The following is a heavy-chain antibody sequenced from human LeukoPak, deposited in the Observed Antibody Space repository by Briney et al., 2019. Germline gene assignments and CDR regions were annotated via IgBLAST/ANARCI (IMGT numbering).Heavy chain of an antibody. CDR2: IYYSGST. Sequence: PSETLSLTCTVSGGSISSYYWSWIRQPPGKGLEWIGYIYYSGSTNYNPPLKSRVTISVDTSKNQFSLKLSSVTAADTAVYYCARDVTGAFDIWGQGTMVTVS. D-gene: IGHD2-8*02. V-gene: IGHV4-59*01. CDR3: ARDVTGAFDI. J-gene: IGHJ3*02. CDR1: GGSISSYY.